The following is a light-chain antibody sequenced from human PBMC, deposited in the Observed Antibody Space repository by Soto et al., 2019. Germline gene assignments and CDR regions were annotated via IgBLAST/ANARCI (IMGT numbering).Light chain of an antibody. CDR1: NSNIGINT. J-gene: IGLJ1*01. V-gene: IGLV1-44*01. CDR2: SDN. CDR3: AAWDDSLNGFV. Sequence: QSVLTQPPSASGTPGQRVTISCSGSNSNIGINTVNWYQQLPGTAPKLLIYSDNRRPSGVPDRFSGSKSGTSASLAISGLQSDDEANYYCAAWDDSLNGFVFGAGTKVTVL.